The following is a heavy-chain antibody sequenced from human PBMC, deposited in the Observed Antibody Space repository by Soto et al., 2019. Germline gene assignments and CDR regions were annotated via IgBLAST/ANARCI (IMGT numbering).Heavy chain of an antibody. V-gene: IGHV4-39*01. J-gene: IGHJ4*02. CDR3: ARLEGLATISYYFDF. CDR2: IYYRGNA. Sequence: HLQLQESGPGLVKPSETLSLMCSVSDDSINSDKFYWGWIRQPPGKGLEWIGSIYYRGNAYYNPSLQTRATISLDKAKSQCALKLNSVTAADSAVDFCARLEGLATISYYFDFWGPGALVTVSS. CDR1: DDSINSDKFY. D-gene: IGHD3-9*01.